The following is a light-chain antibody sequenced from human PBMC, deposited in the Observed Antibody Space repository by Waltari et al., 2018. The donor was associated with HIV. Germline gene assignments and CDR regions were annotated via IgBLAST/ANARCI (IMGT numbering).Light chain of an antibody. J-gene: IGKJ2*01. Sequence: TQSPSSLSASVGDRVTITCRASQSISRSLNWYQQKPGQAPKLLIYAASSLHGGVPSRFTASGSWTDFTLIISSLQPEYSATYYCQQTYNTPHTFGQGTKLEIK. CDR3: QQTYNTPHT. V-gene: IGKV1-39*01. CDR2: AAS. CDR1: QSISRS.